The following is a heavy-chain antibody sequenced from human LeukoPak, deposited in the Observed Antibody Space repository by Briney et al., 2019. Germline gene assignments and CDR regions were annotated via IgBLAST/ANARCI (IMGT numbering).Heavy chain of an antibody. D-gene: IGHD3-10*01. CDR3: AREFGELRYYFDY. CDR2: IIPILGIA. V-gene: IGHV1-69*04. J-gene: IGHJ4*02. Sequence: ASVKVSCKASGGTFSSYAISWVRQAPGQGLEWMGRIIPILGIANYAQKFQGRVTITADKSTSTVYMELSSLRSEDTAVYYCAREFGELRYYFDYWGQGTLVTVSS. CDR1: GGTFSSYA.